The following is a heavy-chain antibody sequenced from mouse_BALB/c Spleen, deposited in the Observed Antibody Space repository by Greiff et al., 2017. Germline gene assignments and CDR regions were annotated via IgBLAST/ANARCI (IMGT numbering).Heavy chain of an antibody. CDR2: ILPGSGST. D-gene: IGHD2-1*01. CDR1: GYTFSSYW. V-gene: IGHV1-9*01. CDR3: ASLYGNHPWFAY. J-gene: IGHJ3*01. Sequence: QVQLQQSGAELMKPGASVKISCKATGYTFSSYWIEWVKQRPGHGLEWIGEILPGSGSTNYNEKFKGKATFTADTSSNTAYMQLSSLTSEDSAVYYCASLYGNHPWFAYWGQGTLVTVSA.